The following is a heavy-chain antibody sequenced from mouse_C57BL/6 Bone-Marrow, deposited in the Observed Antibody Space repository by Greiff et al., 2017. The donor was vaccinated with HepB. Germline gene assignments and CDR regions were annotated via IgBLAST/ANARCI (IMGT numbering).Heavy chain of an antibody. Sequence: QVQLQQSGPGLVQPSQSLSITCTVSGFSLTSYGVHWVRQSPGKGLEWLGVIWSGGSTDYNAAFISRLSISKDNSKSQVFFKMNSLQADDTAIYYCARMIYYYGSAWFAYWGQGTLVTVSA. V-gene: IGHV2-2*01. CDR2: IWSGGST. CDR1: GFSLTSYG. CDR3: ARMIYYYGSAWFAY. D-gene: IGHD1-1*01. J-gene: IGHJ3*01.